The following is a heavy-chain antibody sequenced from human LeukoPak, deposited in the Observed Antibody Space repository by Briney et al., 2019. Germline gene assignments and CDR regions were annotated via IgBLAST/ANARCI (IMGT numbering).Heavy chain of an antibody. V-gene: IGHV4-59*01. D-gene: IGHD6-13*01. CDR3: ARGAIAAAGTDLYYYGMDV. CDR2: IYYSGST. J-gene: IGHJ6*02. Sequence: SETLSLTCTVSGGSINYYYWMWIRQPPGKGLEWIGYIYYSGSTNYNPSLKSRVTISVDTSKNQFSLKLSSVTAADTAVYYCARGAIAAAGTDLYYYGMDVWGQGTTVTVSS. CDR1: GGSINYYY.